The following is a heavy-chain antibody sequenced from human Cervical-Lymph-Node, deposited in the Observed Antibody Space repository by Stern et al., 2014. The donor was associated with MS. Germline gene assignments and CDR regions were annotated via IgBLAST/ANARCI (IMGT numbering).Heavy chain of an antibody. CDR2: IKQDGSKK. CDR1: GFTFSSSW. CDR3: ASGDSFDY. Sequence: EVQLVESGGGLVQPGGSLRLSCVASGFTFSSSWMYWVRQAPGKGLEWVANIKQDGSKKYYVDSVKGRFTISRDNTKNSLYLQMHSLRAEDTALYYCASGDSFDYWGQGTLVTVSS. D-gene: IGHD4-17*01. V-gene: IGHV3-7*01. J-gene: IGHJ4*02.